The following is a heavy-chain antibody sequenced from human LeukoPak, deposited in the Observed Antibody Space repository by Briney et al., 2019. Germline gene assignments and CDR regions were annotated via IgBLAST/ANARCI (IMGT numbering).Heavy chain of an antibody. D-gene: IGHD2-2*01. Sequence: GGSLRLSCAASGFTFSRYAMSWIRQTPEKGLEWVSVISGSDGSTYYADSVRGRFTISRDDSGNTLFLQMNSLRAEDTAVYYCARQVSCDTTTCYAGMPPDYWGQGTLGTVSS. J-gene: IGHJ4*02. V-gene: IGHV3-23*01. CDR1: GFTFSRYA. CDR3: ARQVSCDTTTCYAGMPPDY. CDR2: ISGSDGST.